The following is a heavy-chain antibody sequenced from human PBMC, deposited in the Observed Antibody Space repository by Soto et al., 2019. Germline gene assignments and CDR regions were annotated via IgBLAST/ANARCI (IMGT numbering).Heavy chain of an antibody. CDR2: ISAYSGNT. D-gene: IGHD1-26*01. CDR3: ARGKLLSDSTPGGMDV. Sequence: QVQLVQSGAEVKKPGASVKVSCKASGYTFTSYGISWVRQAPGQGLEWMGWISAYSGNTDYAQKLQGRITMTTDTSTSTVYMELRSLRSDDTAVYYCARGKLLSDSTPGGMDVWGQGTTVTVSS. CDR1: GYTFTSYG. V-gene: IGHV1-18*01. J-gene: IGHJ6*02.